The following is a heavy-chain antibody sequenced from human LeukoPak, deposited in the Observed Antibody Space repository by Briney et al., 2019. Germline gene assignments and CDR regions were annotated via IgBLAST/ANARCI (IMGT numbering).Heavy chain of an antibody. CDR1: GGSFSGYY. CDR3: ARGYIAVAGTSPPDY. V-gene: IGHV4-34*01. D-gene: IGHD6-19*01. CDR2: INHSGST. Sequence: SETLSLTCAVYGGSFSGYYWSWIRQPPGKGLERIGEINHSGSTNYNPSLKSRVTISVDTSKNQFSLKLSSVTAADTAVYYCARGYIAVAGTSPPDYWGQGTLVTVSS. J-gene: IGHJ4*02.